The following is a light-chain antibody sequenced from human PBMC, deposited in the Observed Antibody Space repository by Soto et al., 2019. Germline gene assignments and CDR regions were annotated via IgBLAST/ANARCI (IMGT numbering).Light chain of an antibody. CDR2: DAS. CDR3: QQRSNWPPLYT. V-gene: IGKV3-11*01. J-gene: IGKJ2*01. CDR1: QSVGSY. Sequence: EVVLAQSPATLSLSPGERATLSCRASQSVGSYLAWYQQRPGQAPRLLIYDASNRATDIPARFSGSGSGTDFTHTISSLEREDSAVYYCQQRSNWPPLYTFGQGTKLEIK.